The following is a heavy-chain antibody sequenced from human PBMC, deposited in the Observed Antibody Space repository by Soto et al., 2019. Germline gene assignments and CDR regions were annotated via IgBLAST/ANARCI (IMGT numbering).Heavy chain of an antibody. Sequence: QLQLQESGPGLVKPSETLSLTCTVSGGSISSSSYYWGWIRQPPGKGLEWIGRIYYSGSTYHNPSLTSRVTISVDTSKCQLSLKLSSVTAADTAVYYGASSNWFDPWGQGTLVTVSS. J-gene: IGHJ5*02. CDR1: GGSISSSSYY. CDR3: ASSNWFDP. CDR2: IYYSGST. V-gene: IGHV4-39*01.